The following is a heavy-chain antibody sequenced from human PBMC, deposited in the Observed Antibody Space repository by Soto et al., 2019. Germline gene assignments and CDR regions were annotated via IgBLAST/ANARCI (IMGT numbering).Heavy chain of an antibody. CDR3: ARVSCWFTRLTACDY. CDR1: GSPISCYF. CDR2: IYYSGST. Sequence: PSETLTLTCTVSGSPISCYFLSWIRQPPGEGLEWMGYIYYSGSTNYNPSLKRRVTISVDTSKNQLSLKLSSVTAADTAVYYCARVSCWFTRLTACDYWGEGTLVTVS. D-gene: IGHD6-13*01. J-gene: IGHJ4*02. V-gene: IGHV4-59*12.